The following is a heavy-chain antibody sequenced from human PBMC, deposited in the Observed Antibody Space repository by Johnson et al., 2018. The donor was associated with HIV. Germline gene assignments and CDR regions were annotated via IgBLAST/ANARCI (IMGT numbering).Heavy chain of an antibody. D-gene: IGHD4-23*01. CDR1: GLTFSSYA. V-gene: IGHV3-23*01. Sequence: EVLLLESGGGLAQPGGSLRLSCVGSGLTFSSYAMSWVRQAPGKGLEWVSAISASGGSTYYADSVKGRFTISRDNTNNTLLLQMNSLRADDTAVYYCAKDFNSGSPDGAFDIWGRGTMVTVSS. J-gene: IGHJ3*02. CDR3: AKDFNSGSPDGAFDI. CDR2: ISASGGST.